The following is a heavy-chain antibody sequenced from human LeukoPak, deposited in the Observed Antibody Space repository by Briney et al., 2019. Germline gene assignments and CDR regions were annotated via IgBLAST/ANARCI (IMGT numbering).Heavy chain of an antibody. CDR3: VRNQWPYTPHDAFDI. V-gene: IGHV5-51*01. D-gene: IGHD6-19*01. CDR1: GYSFTSYW. CDR2: VYPGDCRT. J-gene: IGHJ3*02. Sequence: AEALKILCKGAGYSFTSYWYGWGRHMPRKRLEGMGMVYPGDCRTSYSPSFQGQVTISADKSISTAYLQASSVKASDTAMYYCVRNQWPYTPHDAFDISGQGTMVSASS.